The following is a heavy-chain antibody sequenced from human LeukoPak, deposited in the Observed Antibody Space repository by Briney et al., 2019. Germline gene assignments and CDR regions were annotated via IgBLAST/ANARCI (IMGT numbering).Heavy chain of an antibody. V-gene: IGHV1-69*04. CDR3: ARDGRDGYNNFDY. Sequence: SVKVSCKASGYTFTSYGISWVRQAPGQGLEWMGRIIPILGIANYAQKFQGRVTITADKSTSTAYMELSSLRSEDTAVYYCARDGRDGYNNFDYWGQGTLVTVSS. CDR1: GYTFTSYG. CDR2: IIPILGIA. D-gene: IGHD5-24*01. J-gene: IGHJ4*02.